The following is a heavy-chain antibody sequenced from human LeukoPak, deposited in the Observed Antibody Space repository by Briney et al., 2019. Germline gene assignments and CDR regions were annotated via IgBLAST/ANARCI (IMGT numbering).Heavy chain of an antibody. CDR1: GYTFTGYY. J-gene: IGHJ4*02. Sequence: ASVKVSCKASGYTFTGYYMHWVRQAPGQGLEWMGWINPNSGGTNYAQKFQGKVTMTRDTSISTAYMELSRLRSDDTAVYYCARTDFWSGYYHQVDYWGQGTLVTVSS. D-gene: IGHD3-3*01. CDR3: ARTDFWSGYYHQVDY. CDR2: INPNSGGT. V-gene: IGHV1-2*02.